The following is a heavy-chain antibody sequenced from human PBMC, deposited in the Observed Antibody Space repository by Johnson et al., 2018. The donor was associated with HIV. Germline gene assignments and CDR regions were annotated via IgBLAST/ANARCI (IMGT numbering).Heavy chain of an antibody. CDR3: TTDPIATAGPDAFDI. CDR2: IRSKSDGGTS. D-gene: IGHD6-13*01. Sequence: VQLVESGGGLVQPGGSLKLSCAASGFTFSGSAMHWVRQASGKGLEWVGRIRSKSDGGTSDYAAPVKARFTISRDDSKNTLYLQMNSLKTEDTAVYYCTTDPIATAGPDAFDIWGQGTMVTVSS. J-gene: IGHJ3*02. CDR1: GFTFSGSA. V-gene: IGHV3-15*01.